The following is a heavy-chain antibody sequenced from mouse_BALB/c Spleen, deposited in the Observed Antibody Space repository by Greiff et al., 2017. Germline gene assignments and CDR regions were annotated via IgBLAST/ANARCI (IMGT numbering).Heavy chain of an antibody. J-gene: IGHJ4*01. V-gene: IGHV7-3*02. CDR3: ARDKRYYGRDYYAMDY. CDR2: IRNKANGYTT. Sequence: EVQGVESGGGLVQPGGSLRLSCATSGFTFTDYYMSWVRQPPGKALEWLGFIRNKANGYTTEYSASVKGRFTISRDNSQSILYLQMNTLRAEDSATYYCARDKRYYGRDYYAMDYWGQGTSVTVSA. CDR1: GFTFTDYY. D-gene: IGHD1-1*01.